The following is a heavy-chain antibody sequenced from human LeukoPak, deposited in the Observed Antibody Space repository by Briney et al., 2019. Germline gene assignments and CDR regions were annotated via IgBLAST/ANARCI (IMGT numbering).Heavy chain of an antibody. CDR1: GYTFSGTGWY. J-gene: IGHJ4*02. V-gene: IGHV1-2*02. D-gene: IGHD5-18*01. Sequence: ASVKVSCKASGYTFSGTGWYLYWLRQAPGQGLECMGWIHPNNGDTAYAQKFEGRVAMTRDTSISTAYMELRRLRPDDTAVYFCARDGPAQMVNLDYWGQGTLVTVSS. CDR2: IHPNNGDT. CDR3: ARDGPAQMVNLDY.